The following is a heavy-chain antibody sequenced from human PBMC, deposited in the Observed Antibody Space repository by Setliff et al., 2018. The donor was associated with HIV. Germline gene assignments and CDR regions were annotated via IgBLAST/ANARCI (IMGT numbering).Heavy chain of an antibody. D-gene: IGHD3-3*01. CDR2: VYHSGTT. J-gene: IGHJ4*02. CDR3: MRGRSITIFGVAYFDF. CDR1: GYSISTAYY. V-gene: IGHV4-38-2*01. Sequence: SETLSLTCAVSGYSISTAYYWGWIRQPPGKGLEWIGSVYHSGTTYYNPSLKSRVTISVDMSNNQFSLKVTSVTAADTAVYYCMRGRSITIFGVAYFDFWGQGTQVTDSS.